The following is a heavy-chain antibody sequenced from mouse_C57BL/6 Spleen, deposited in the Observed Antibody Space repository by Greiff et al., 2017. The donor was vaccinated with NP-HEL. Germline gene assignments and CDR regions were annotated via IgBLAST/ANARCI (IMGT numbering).Heavy chain of an antibody. CDR1: GYSITSGYY. Sequence: EVQLQESGPGLVKPSQSLSLTCSVTGYSITSGYYWNWIRQFPGNKLEWMGYISYDGSNNYNPSLKNRISITRDTSTNQFFLKLKTLTAEDTAAYYCAREGGPIEDFDYWGQGTTLTVSS. CDR2: ISYDGSN. D-gene: IGHD2-12*01. CDR3: AREGGPIEDFDY. V-gene: IGHV3-6*01. J-gene: IGHJ2*01.